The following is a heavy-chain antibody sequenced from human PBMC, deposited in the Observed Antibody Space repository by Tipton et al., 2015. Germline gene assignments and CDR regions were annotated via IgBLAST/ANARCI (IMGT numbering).Heavy chain of an antibody. Sequence: TLSLTCTVSGGSFSDYYWSWIRQPPGEGLEWIGYIYYSGSTNYNPSLRSRVAMSMDTSKNQFSLKLSSVIAADTAVYYCAGGAYTYNWFDPWGQGTLVTVSS. J-gene: IGHJ5*02. V-gene: IGHV4-59*01. CDR1: GGSFSDYY. D-gene: IGHD2-2*02. CDR3: AGGAYTYNWFDP. CDR2: IYYSGST.